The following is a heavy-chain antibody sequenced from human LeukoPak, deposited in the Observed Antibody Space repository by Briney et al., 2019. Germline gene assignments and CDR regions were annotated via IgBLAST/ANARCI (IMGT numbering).Heavy chain of an antibody. CDR3: ARDCDYGNTSGMRCY. D-gene: IGHD4-17*01. V-gene: IGHV4-4*02. CDR1: LDSTTSNF. Sequence: ASETLSLTCTVSLDSTTSNFWSWVRQPPGKGLEWIGEIHRSGSPNYNPSLQSRVTISIDRSRNQIALELSSVTAADTAIYYCARDCDYGNTSGMRCYWGQGTLVTVSS. J-gene: IGHJ4*02. CDR2: IHRSGSP.